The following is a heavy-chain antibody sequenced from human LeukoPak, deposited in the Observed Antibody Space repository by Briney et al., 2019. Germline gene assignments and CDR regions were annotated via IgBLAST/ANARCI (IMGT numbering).Heavy chain of an antibody. D-gene: IGHD4-17*01. V-gene: IGHV1-69*04. J-gene: IGHJ4*02. CDR3: ASAYGDYEMDY. CDR1: RGTFSSYA. CDR2: IIPILGIA. Sequence: ASVKVSCKASRGTFSSYAISWVRQAPGQGLEWMGRIIPILGIANYAQKFQGRVTITADKSTSTAYMELSSLRSEDTAVYYCASAYGDYEMDYWGQGTLVTVSS.